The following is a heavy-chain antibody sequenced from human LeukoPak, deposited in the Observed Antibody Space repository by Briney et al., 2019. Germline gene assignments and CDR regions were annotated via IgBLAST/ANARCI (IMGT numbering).Heavy chain of an antibody. D-gene: IGHD2-2*01. V-gene: IGHV3-30*18. J-gene: IGHJ4*02. Sequence: GRSPRLSCAASGFTFSSYGMHWVRQAPGKGLEWVAVISYDGSNKYYADSVKGRFTISRDNSKNTLYLQMNSLRAEDTAVYYCAKDLRPAAKYGWVDYWGQGTLVTVSS. CDR1: GFTFSSYG. CDR2: ISYDGSNK. CDR3: AKDLRPAAKYGWVDY.